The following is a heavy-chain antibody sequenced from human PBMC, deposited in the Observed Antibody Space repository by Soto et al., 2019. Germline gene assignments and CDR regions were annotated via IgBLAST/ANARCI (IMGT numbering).Heavy chain of an antibody. D-gene: IGHD4-17*01. J-gene: IGHJ2*01. CDR2: MNPNSGNT. CDR1: GYTFTSYD. CDR3: ARGRDYGAEIRRWYFDL. V-gene: IGHV1-8*01. Sequence: QVQLVQSGAEVKKPGASVKVSCKASGYTFTSYDINWVRQATGQGLEWMGWMNPNSGNTGYAQKSQGRVTMTRNTSISTAYMELSSLRSEDTAVYYCARGRDYGAEIRRWYFDLWGRGTLVTVSS.